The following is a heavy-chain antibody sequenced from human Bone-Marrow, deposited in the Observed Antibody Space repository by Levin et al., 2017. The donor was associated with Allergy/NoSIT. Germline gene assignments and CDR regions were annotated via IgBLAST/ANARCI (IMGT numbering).Heavy chain of an antibody. CDR1: GGSVNSDTYY. D-gene: IGHD3-9*01. CDR3: ARDDYSDFTGWI. Sequence: SETLSLTCAASGGSVNSDTYYWSWIRQPPGQGLEWIGYISSSGRTYYNPSLFSRVTISLHTSKNQFSLKLTSMTPADAAVYYCARDDYSDFTGWIWGQGSLVTVSS. J-gene: IGHJ4*02. CDR2: ISSSGRT. V-gene: IGHV4-61*01.